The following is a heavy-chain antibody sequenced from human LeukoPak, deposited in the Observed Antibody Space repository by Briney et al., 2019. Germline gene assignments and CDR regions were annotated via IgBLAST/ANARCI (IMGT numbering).Heavy chain of an antibody. CDR2: IYYTVCT. CDR3: ARVPPYEGYVFDI. CDR1: GGCISSSSYY. V-gene: IGHV4-39*07. D-gene: IGHD5-12*01. Sequence: SETLSLTCTVSGGCISSSSYYWGWIRQPPGQGLEWIGSIYYTVCTYYYPSLKSRLTISVDTSQNQYSQKLSSGTAAVTFVYYCARVPPYEGYVFDIGGQGTMVTVS. J-gene: IGHJ3*02.